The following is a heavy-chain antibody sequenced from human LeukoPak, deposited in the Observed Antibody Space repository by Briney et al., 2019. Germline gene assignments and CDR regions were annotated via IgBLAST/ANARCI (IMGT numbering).Heavy chain of an antibody. J-gene: IGHJ6*03. CDR3: ARGMNRIAAAGRGYYYYMDV. CDR2: IIPIFGTA. Sequence: SVKVSCKASGYTFTSYAMNWVRQAPGQGLEWMGGIIPIFGTANYAQKFQGRVTITTDESTSTAYMELSSLRSEDTAVYYCARGMNRIAAAGRGYYYYMDVWGKGTTVTVSS. V-gene: IGHV1-69*05. D-gene: IGHD6-13*01. CDR1: GYTFTSYA.